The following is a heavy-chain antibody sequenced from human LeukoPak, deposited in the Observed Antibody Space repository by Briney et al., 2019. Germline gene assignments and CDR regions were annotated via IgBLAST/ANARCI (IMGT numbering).Heavy chain of an antibody. D-gene: IGHD6-13*01. J-gene: IGHJ4*02. CDR1: GFTFDDYA. Sequence: PGRSLRLSCAASGFTFDDYAMHWVRQAPGKGLEWVSGISWNSGSIGYADSVKGRFTISRDNAKNSLYLQMNSLRAEDTALYYCAKDSVVAAAGTSSGAPFDYWGQGTLVTVSS. V-gene: IGHV3-9*01. CDR3: AKDSVVAAAGTSSGAPFDY. CDR2: ISWNSGSI.